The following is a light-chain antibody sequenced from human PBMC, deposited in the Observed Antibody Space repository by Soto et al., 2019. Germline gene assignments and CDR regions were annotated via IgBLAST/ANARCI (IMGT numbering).Light chain of an antibody. CDR2: DAS. CDR3: QQYKSLPLT. J-gene: IGKJ4*01. CDR1: QDISNF. V-gene: IGKV1-33*01. Sequence: DIQMTQSPASLSASVGERVTITCQASQDISNFLNWYRQKPGEAPNLLIYDASTLETGVPLRFSGSGYGSYFSFTISSLQPEDVATYYCQQYKSLPLTFGGGTKVEIK.